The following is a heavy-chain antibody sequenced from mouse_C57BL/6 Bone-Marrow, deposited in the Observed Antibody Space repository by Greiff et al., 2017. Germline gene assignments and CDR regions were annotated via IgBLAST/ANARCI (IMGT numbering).Heavy chain of an antibody. Sequence: EVQRVESGGGLVKPGGSLKLSCAASGFTFSSYAMSWVRQTPEKRLEWVATISDGGSYTYYPDNVKGRFTLSRDNAKNNLYLQMSHLKSEDTAMYYCARRGTTVVAHFDYWGQGTTLTVSS. CDR1: GFTFSSYA. CDR2: ISDGGSYT. D-gene: IGHD1-1*01. J-gene: IGHJ2*01. CDR3: ARRGTTVVAHFDY. V-gene: IGHV5-4*01.